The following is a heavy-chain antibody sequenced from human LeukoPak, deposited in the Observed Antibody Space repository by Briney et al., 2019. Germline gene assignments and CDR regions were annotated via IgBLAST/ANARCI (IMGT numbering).Heavy chain of an antibody. V-gene: IGHV3-48*01. CDR1: GFTFSDYG. Sequence: GGSLRLSCVASGFTFSDYGMNWIRQAPGKGLEWISHITSNDRTTYYADSVKGRFTISRDNAKNSLYLQLNNMRVEDTAVYYCVSSKVGSTTYWGQGTLVTVPS. D-gene: IGHD3-10*01. CDR2: ITSNDRTT. CDR3: VSSKVGSTTY. J-gene: IGHJ4*02.